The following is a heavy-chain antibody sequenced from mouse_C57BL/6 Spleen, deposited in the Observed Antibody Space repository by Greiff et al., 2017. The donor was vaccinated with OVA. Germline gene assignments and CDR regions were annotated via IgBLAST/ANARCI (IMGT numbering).Heavy chain of an antibody. CDR1: GYSITSGYY. Sequence: DVHLVESGPGLVKPSQSLSLTCSVTGYSITSGYYWNWIRQFPGKKLEWMGYISYDGSKYYNPSLKNRNSIARDTSTTQFFLKLNSVTTEDTATYYCAREECIYDAYRFDVWGTGTTVTVSS. V-gene: IGHV3-6*01. D-gene: IGHD2-3*01. J-gene: IGHJ1*03. CDR3: AREECIYDAYRFDV. CDR2: ISYDGSK.